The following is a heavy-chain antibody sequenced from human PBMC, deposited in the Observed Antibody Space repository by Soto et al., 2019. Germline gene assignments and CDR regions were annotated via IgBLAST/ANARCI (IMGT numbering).Heavy chain of an antibody. Sequence: QVQLVQSGAEAKKPGSSVKVSCKASGGTFNNYVLNWVRQAPGQGLEWVGGIIPSSQKTNYAQKFQGRLTITADANHVYMELRSLRSDDPALYFCAKRHVSSGHFLRFDYWGQGTRVTVSS. CDR3: AKRHVSSGHFLRFDY. D-gene: IGHD1-1*01. V-gene: IGHV1-69*01. CDR1: GGTFNNYV. CDR2: IIPSSQKT. J-gene: IGHJ4*02.